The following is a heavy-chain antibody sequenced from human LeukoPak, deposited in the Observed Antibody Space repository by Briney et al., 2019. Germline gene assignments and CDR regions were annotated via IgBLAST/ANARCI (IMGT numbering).Heavy chain of an antibody. Sequence: ASVKVSCKASGYTFTGYYMHWVRQAPGQGLEWMGWINPNSGGTNYAQKFQGRVTMTRDTSISTAYMELSRLRSDDTAVYYCARFGRPSKGYCSSTSCYANFDYWGQGTLVTVSS. J-gene: IGHJ4*02. CDR1: GYTFTGYY. CDR3: ARFGRPSKGYCSSTSCYANFDY. D-gene: IGHD2-2*01. CDR2: INPNSGGT. V-gene: IGHV1-2*02.